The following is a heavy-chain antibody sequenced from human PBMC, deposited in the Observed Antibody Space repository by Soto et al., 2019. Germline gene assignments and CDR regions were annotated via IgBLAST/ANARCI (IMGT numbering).Heavy chain of an antibody. CDR1: GFTFSPLW. Sequence: GGSLRLSCAASGFTFSPLWMHWVRQAPGKGLVWLSHINSDGSTIVYADSVKGRFTISRDNAKNTLYLQMSSLRVEDTAVYYCARDRGNPDSFDLWGQGTMVT. CDR3: ARDRGNPDSFDL. V-gene: IGHV3-74*01. D-gene: IGHD3-10*01. CDR2: INSDGSTI. J-gene: IGHJ3*01.